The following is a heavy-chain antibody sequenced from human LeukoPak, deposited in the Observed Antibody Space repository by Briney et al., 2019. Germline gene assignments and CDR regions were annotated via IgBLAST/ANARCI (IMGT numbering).Heavy chain of an antibody. CDR3: ARDNYYDSSNYYRPFGY. Sequence: SETLSLTCTVSGGSISSGGYYWSWIRQHPGKGLEWIGYIYYSGSTYYNPSLKSRVIISVGISNNQFSLKLSSVTAADTAVYYCARDNYYDSSNYYRPFGYWGQGILVTVSS. V-gene: IGHV4-31*03. D-gene: IGHD3-22*01. CDR1: GGSISSGGYY. J-gene: IGHJ4*02. CDR2: IYYSGST.